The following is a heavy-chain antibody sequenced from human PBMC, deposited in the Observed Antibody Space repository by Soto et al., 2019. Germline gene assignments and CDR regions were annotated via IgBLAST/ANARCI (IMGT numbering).Heavy chain of an antibody. Sequence: TLSLTFVISGDSVSSSSVAWNWVRQSPSRGLEWLGRTYYRSRWYSDFAVSVRGRIVINADTSKNQFSLQLNSVTPEDTAVYFCARSEEDSDYYYYGLDVWGQGTTVTVSS. CDR1: GDSVSSSSVA. J-gene: IGHJ6*02. V-gene: IGHV6-1*01. CDR2: TYYRSRWYS. D-gene: IGHD2-15*01. CDR3: ARSEEDSDYYYYGLDV.